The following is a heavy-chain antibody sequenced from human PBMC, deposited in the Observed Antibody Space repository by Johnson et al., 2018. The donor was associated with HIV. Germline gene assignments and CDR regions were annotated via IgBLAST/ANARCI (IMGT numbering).Heavy chain of an antibody. D-gene: IGHD3-16*01. CDR2: ISYDGGNK. J-gene: IGHJ3*02. V-gene: IGHV3-30-3*01. CDR3: ARDRWGLKDAFDI. Sequence: QVQLVESGGGVVQPGRSLRLSCAASGFTFSSYAMHWVRQAPGKGLEWVAVISYDGGNKYYADSVKGRFTISRDNSKDTLYLQMNSLRAEDTAVYYCARDRWGLKDAFDIWGQGTMVTVSS. CDR1: GFTFSSYA.